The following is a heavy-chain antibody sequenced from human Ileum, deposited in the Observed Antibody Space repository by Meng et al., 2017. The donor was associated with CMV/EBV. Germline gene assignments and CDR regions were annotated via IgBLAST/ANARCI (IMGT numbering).Heavy chain of an antibody. V-gene: IGHV1-2*02. J-gene: IGHJ4*02. CDR3: ARVGEYGSGSYLSY. Sequence: ASVKVSCKASGYTFTGYYMHWVRQAPGQGLEWMGWINPNSGGTNYAQKFQGRVTMTRDTSISIGYMELSRLRSDDTALYFCARVGEYGSGSYLSYWGQGTLVPVPS. CDR2: INPNSGGT. D-gene: IGHD3-10*01. CDR1: GYTFTGYY.